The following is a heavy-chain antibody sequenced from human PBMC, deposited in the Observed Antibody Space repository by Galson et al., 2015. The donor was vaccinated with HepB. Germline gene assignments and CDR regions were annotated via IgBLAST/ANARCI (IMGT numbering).Heavy chain of an antibody. V-gene: IGHV1-24*01. J-gene: IGHJ5*02. Sequence: SVKVSCKVSGYTLTELSMHWVRQAPGKGLEWMGGFDPEDGETIYAQKFQGRVTMTEDTSTDTAYMELSSLRSEDTAVYYCATQPPLNYRPRWFDPWGQGTLVTVSS. CDR1: GYTLTELS. CDR3: ATQPPLNYRPRWFDP. D-gene: IGHD1-7*01. CDR2: FDPEDGET.